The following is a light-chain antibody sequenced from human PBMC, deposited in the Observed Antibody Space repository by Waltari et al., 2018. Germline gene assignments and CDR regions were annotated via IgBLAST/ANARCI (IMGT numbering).Light chain of an antibody. CDR2: DAS. CDR1: QSVISSF. V-gene: IGKV3D-20*01. Sequence: EIVLTQSPATLSLSPGERATLSCGASQSVISSFLAWYQQKPGLAPRLLIYDASSRATGIPDRFSGSGSVTDFTLTISRLEAEEFAVYFCHQYGTSPSTFGQGTKVEIK. J-gene: IGKJ2*01. CDR3: HQYGTSPST.